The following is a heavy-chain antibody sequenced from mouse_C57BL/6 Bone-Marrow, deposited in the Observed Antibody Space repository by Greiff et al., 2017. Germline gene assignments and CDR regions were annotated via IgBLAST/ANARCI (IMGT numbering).Heavy chain of an antibody. Sequence: EVHLVESGGGLVKPGGSLKLSCAASGFTFSSYTMSWVRQTPEERLEWVATISGGGGNTYYPDSVKGRFTISRDNAKNTLYLQMSSLRSEDTALYYCARRFDYWGQGTTLTVSS. J-gene: IGHJ2*01. CDR1: GFTFSSYT. V-gene: IGHV5-9*01. CDR3: ARRFDY. CDR2: ISGGGGNT.